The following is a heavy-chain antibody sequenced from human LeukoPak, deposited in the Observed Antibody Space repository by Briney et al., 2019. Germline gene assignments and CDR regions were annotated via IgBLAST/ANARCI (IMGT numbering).Heavy chain of an antibody. J-gene: IGHJ4*02. CDR1: GYNFTTNW. V-gene: IGHV5-51*01. D-gene: IGHD3-10*01. Sequence: GESLKISCKGSGYNFTTNWIGWVRQMPGKGLEWMGIIYPGDSDTRYSPSFEGQVTISVDKSISTAYLQWSSLKASDTAMYYCARQTRDGSGSRGYSFDFWGQGTLVTVSS. CDR2: IYPGDSDT. CDR3: ARQTRDGSGSRGYSFDF.